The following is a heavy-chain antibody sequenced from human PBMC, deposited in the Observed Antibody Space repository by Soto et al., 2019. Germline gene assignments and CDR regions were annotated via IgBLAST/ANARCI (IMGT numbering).Heavy chain of an antibody. Sequence: SVKVFCKASGFTFTSSAVQWVRQARGQRLEWIGWIVVGSGNTNYAQKFQERVTITRDMSTSTAYMELSSLRSEDTAVYYCALRAPNYYDSSGYYPSGMDVWGQGTTVTVSS. CDR2: IVVGSGNT. J-gene: IGHJ6*02. CDR1: GFTFTSSA. V-gene: IGHV1-58*01. D-gene: IGHD3-22*01. CDR3: ALRAPNYYDSSGYYPSGMDV.